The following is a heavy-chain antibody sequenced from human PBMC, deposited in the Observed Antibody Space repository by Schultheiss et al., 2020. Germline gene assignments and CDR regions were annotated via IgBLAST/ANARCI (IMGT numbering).Heavy chain of an antibody. J-gene: IGHJ6*02. CDR3: AKGVVVRGVPPPYYYYGMDV. V-gene: IGHV3-23*01. CDR2: ISGSSGRT. CDR1: GFTFSSYA. D-gene: IGHD3-10*01. Sequence: GGSLRLSCAASGFTFSSYAMSWVRQAPGKGLQWVATISGSSGRTYYADSVKGRFTISRDNSKNTLYLQMNSLRAEDTAVYYCAKGVVVRGVPPPYYYYGMDVWGQGTTVTVSS.